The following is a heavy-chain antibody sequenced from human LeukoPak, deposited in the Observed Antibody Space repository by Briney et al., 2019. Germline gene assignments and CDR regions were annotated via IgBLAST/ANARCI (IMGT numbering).Heavy chain of an antibody. Sequence: GGSLRLSCAASGFTFSSYGMHWVRQAPGKGLEWVAVISYDGSNKYYADSVKGRFTISRDNSKNTLYLQMNSLRAEDTAVYYCAKDLYRYSYGIGPGYWGQGTLVTVSS. CDR2: ISYDGSNK. V-gene: IGHV3-30*18. J-gene: IGHJ4*02. CDR3: AKDLYRYSYGIGPGY. D-gene: IGHD5-18*01. CDR1: GFTFSSYG.